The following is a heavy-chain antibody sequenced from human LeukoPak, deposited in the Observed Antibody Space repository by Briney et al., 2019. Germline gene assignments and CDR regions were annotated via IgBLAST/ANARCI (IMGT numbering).Heavy chain of an antibody. Sequence: GGSLRLSCAASGFTSSSYWMHWVRQAPGKGLVWVSRINSDGSSTSYADSVKGRFTISRDNAKNTLYLQMSSLRAEDTAVYYCAGDLDYYGSGPYYYYGMDVWGQGTTVTVSS. V-gene: IGHV3-74*01. D-gene: IGHD3-10*01. CDR1: GFTSSSYW. CDR2: INSDGSST. J-gene: IGHJ6*02. CDR3: AGDLDYYGSGPYYYYGMDV.